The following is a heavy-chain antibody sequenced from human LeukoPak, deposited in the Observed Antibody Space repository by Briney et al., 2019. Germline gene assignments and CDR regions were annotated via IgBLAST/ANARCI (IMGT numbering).Heavy chain of an antibody. D-gene: IGHD3-3*01. CDR2: IIPIFGTA. J-gene: IGHJ4*02. CDR3: ASPTYYDFWSGYYPFDY. Sequence: SAKVSCKASGGTFSSYAISWVRQAPGQGLEWMGGIIPIFGTANYAQKFQGRVTITTDESTSTAYMELSSLRSEDTAVYYCASPTYYDFWSGYYPFDYWGQGTLVTVSS. CDR1: GGTFSSYA. V-gene: IGHV1-69*05.